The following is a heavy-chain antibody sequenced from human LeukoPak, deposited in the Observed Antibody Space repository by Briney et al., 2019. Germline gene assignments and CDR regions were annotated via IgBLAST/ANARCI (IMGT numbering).Heavy chain of an antibody. Sequence: GGTLRLSCAASGFTFSSYGMSWVRQAPGKGLEWVSAISGSGGSTYYAVSVKGRFTISRDNSKNTLYLQMNSLRAEDTAVYYCAKDRRGYCSGGSCYYYYYMDVWGKGTTVTISS. CDR3: AKDRRGYCSGGSCYYYYYMDV. D-gene: IGHD2-15*01. J-gene: IGHJ6*03. CDR2: ISGSGGST. V-gene: IGHV3-23*01. CDR1: GFTFSSYG.